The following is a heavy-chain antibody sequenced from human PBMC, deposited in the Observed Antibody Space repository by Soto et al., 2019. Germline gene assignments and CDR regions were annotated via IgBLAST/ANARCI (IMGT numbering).Heavy chain of an antibody. CDR1: GFAFREYA. J-gene: IGHJ4*02. CDR3: ARLGGSGTDN. Sequence: EVQLLESGGGLVQPGGSLRLSCAASGFAFREYAMIWVRQAPGKGLECVSTISVSGTNTYYGDSVKGRFAVSRDNAKNKLYLQMSSLRAEDTALYYFARLGGSGTDNWGQGTLVTVSS. D-gene: IGHD3-10*01. V-gene: IGHV3-23*01. CDR2: ISVSGTNT.